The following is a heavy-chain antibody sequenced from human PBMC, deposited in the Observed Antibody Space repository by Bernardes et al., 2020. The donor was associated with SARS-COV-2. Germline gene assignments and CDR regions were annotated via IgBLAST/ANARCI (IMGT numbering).Heavy chain of an antibody. CDR2: IWHDGSNK. V-gene: IGHV3-33*08. CDR1: GFTFSNYG. J-gene: IGHJ4*02. D-gene: IGHD2-15*01. CDR3: ARDLVPKCSGGSCYRPFDY. Sequence: GGSLRLSCVASGFTFSNYGVHWVRQVPGKGREWVAMIWHDGSNKYYADSVKGRFTISRDNSKNTVYLQMNSLRGEDTAVYYCARDLVPKCSGGSCYRPFDYGGQGTLVTVSS.